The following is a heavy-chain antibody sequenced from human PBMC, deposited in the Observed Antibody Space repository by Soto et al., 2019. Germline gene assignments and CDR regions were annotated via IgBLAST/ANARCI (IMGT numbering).Heavy chain of an antibody. CDR1: GFTFSSYA. D-gene: IGHD3-3*01. Sequence: QVQLVESGGGVVQPGRSLRLSCAASGFTFSSYAMHWVRQAPGKGLEWVSTITGGNTYYAASVKGRFTISRDNYKNTLYLQMSSLRAEDTALYYCAKDKERGGYDSDFDSWGQGTLVTVSS. CDR2: ITGGNT. V-gene: IGHV3-30*04. CDR3: AKDKERGGYDSDFDS. J-gene: IGHJ4*02.